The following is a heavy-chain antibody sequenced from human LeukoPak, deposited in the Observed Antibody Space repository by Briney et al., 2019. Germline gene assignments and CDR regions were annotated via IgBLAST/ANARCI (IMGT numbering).Heavy chain of an antibody. J-gene: IGHJ6*03. CDR2: IYYSGST. Sequence: NPSETLSLTCTVSGGSISSSSYYWGWIRQPPGKGLEWIGSIYYSGSTYYNPSLKSRVTTSVDTSKNQFSLKLSSVTAADTAVYYCAKHSLCLTYYDFWSGYYSPCYMDVWGKGTTVTVSS. V-gene: IGHV4-39*01. CDR1: GGSISSSSYY. D-gene: IGHD3-3*01. CDR3: AKHSLCLTYYDFWSGYYSPCYMDV.